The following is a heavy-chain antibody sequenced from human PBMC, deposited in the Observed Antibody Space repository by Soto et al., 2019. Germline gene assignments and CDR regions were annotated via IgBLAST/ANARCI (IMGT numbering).Heavy chain of an antibody. CDR3: SRGRDAHKGART. CDR1: NESFSTYY. Sequence: PSETLSLTRGIYNESFSTYYFSWTPQPPGGGLEWVGEIHPSGTTYSNPSLGNRVTMSLDTSKTRFSLKLTSVTAADTAVYFCSRGRDAHKGARTWGQGILVTVSS. J-gene: IGHJ5*02. D-gene: IGHD2-2*01. CDR2: IHPSGTT. V-gene: IGHV4-34*01.